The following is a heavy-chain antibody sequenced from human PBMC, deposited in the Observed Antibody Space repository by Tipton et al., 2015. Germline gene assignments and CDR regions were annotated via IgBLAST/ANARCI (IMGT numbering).Heavy chain of an antibody. V-gene: IGHV4-4*07. J-gene: IGHJ4*02. CDR3: AKGHATRDYFDY. CDR1: GDSIRNKH. D-gene: IGHD1-1*01. Sequence: GLVKPSETLSLACRVSGDSIRNKHWSWIRQPAEKGLEWIGRIYSGGSVDYNPSLKSRVTISVDTSKNQFSLKLSSVTAADTAVYYCAKGHATRDYFDYWGQGTLVTVSS. CDR2: IYSGGSV.